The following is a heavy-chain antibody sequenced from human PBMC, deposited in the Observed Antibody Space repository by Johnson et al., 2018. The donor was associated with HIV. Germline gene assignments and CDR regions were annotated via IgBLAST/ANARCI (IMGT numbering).Heavy chain of an antibody. V-gene: IGHV3-64*01. J-gene: IGHJ3*02. CDR1: GFTFSSYA. D-gene: IGHD3-9*01. CDR3: AKPYYDILTGYFSPDDAFDI. Sequence: VQLVESGGGLVQPGGSLRLSCAASGFTFSSYAMHWVRQAPGKGLDYVSAIRSNGGSTYYANSVTGRFTISRDNSKKTLFLQMGTLRAEDTAVYSCAKPYYDILTGYFSPDDAFDIWGQGTMVTVYS. CDR2: IRSNGGST.